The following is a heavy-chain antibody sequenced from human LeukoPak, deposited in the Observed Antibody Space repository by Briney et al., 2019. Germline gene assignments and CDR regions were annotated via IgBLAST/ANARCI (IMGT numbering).Heavy chain of an antibody. Sequence: GGSLRLSCAASGLSFSSFAMSWVRQAPGKGLEWVANIKEDGSAKYYVDSVKGRFTISRDNAGNSLYLQMNSLRAEDTAVYYCARGGSYSRYWGEGTLVTVSS. D-gene: IGHD1-26*01. V-gene: IGHV3-7*01. CDR2: IKEDGSAK. J-gene: IGHJ4*02. CDR1: GLSFSSFA. CDR3: ARGGSYSRY.